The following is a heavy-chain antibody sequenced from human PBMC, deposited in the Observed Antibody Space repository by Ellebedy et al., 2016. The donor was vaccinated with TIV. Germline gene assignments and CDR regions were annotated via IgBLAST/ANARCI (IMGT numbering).Heavy chain of an antibody. CDR3: ARLLEAYYYDSSGYSL. Sequence: MPSETLSLTCTVSGGSISSGGYYWSWIRQHPGKGLEWIGYIYYSGSTYYNPSLKSRVTISVDTSKHQFTLKLSSVTAADTAVYYCARLLEAYYYDSSGYSLWGQGTLVTVSS. CDR1: GGSISSGGYY. J-gene: IGHJ4*02. D-gene: IGHD3-22*01. CDR2: IYYSGST. V-gene: IGHV4-30-4*08.